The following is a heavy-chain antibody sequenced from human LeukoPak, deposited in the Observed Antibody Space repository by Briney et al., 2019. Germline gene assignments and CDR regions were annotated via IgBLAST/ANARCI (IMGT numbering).Heavy chain of an antibody. V-gene: IGHV4-61*03. J-gene: IGHJ6*03. Sequence: SETLSLTCTVSGGSISSFYWSWFYWSWIRQPPGKGLEWIGYVDHTGSTKFNPSLNGRVSISRDTSKNLFSLRLRSVTAADTAVYFCARGRVSSSTWYSTYYYYFYMDVWGKGTTVTVSS. CDR3: ARGRVSSSTWYSTYYYYFYMDV. D-gene: IGHD4-11*01. CDR2: VDHTGST. CDR1: GGSISS.